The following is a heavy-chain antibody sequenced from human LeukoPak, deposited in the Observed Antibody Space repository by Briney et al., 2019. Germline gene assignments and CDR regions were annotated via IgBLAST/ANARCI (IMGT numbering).Heavy chain of an antibody. Sequence: PGGSLRLSCTPSGFTFSSSVMNWVRQAPGKGLEWVSSISSSSSYIYYADSVKGRFTISRGNAKNSLYLQMNSLRAEDTAVYYCARDTRGIYDYIWGSYRYTAIGYWGQGTLVTVSS. CDR2: ISSSSSYI. J-gene: IGHJ4*02. CDR3: ARDTRGIYDYIWGSYRYTAIGY. CDR1: GFTFSSSV. D-gene: IGHD3-16*02. V-gene: IGHV3-21*01.